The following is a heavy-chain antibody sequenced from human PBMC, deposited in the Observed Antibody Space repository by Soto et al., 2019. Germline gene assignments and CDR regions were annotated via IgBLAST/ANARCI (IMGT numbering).Heavy chain of an antibody. V-gene: IGHV1-2*02. CDR1: GHTFTGHH. Sequence: ASVKVSCKXSGHTFTGHHMHWVRQAPGQGLEWMGYIDLDNDNRASAQKFQGRVTTTRDTSITTAYMELSGLRSDDTAVYYCGLEPTGTGGFDYWGQGTLVTVSS. J-gene: IGHJ4*02. CDR2: IDLDNDNR. D-gene: IGHD7-27*01. CDR3: GLEPTGTGGFDY.